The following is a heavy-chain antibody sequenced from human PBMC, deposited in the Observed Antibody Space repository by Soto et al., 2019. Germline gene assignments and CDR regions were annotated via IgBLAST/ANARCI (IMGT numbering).Heavy chain of an antibody. CDR1: GGSISSSNW. CDR2: IYHSGST. D-gene: IGHD3-3*01. V-gene: IGHV4-4*02. J-gene: IGHJ5*02. CDR3: PSYTIFGVVTSSSWFDP. Sequence: SETLSLTCAVSGGSISSSNWWSWVRQPPGKGLEWIGEIYHSGSTNYNPSLKSRVSISVDKSKNQFSLNLSSVTAADTAVYYCPSYTIFGVVTSSSWFDPWGQGTLVTVSS.